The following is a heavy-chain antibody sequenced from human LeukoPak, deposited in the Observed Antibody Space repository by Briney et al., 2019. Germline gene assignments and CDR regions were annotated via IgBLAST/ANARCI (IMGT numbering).Heavy chain of an antibody. Sequence: SETLSLTCTVSGGSITSSSYSWGWIRQPPGKGLEWIASMSYSGSTYYNPSLKSRVTISVDTSRNQFSLKLSSVTAADTAVYYCARVRWLQLGHFDYWGQGTLVTVSS. J-gene: IGHJ4*02. CDR1: GGSITSSSYS. CDR3: ARVRWLQLGHFDY. V-gene: IGHV4-39*07. CDR2: MSYSGST. D-gene: IGHD5-24*01.